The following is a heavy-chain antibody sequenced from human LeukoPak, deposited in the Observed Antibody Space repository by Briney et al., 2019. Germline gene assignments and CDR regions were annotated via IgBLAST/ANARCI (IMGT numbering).Heavy chain of an antibody. Sequence: PGGSLRLSCAASGFTFSSYAMSWVRQAPGKGLEWVSAISGSGGSTYYADSVKGRFTISRDNSKNTLFLQMNSLRAEDTAVYYCAKDLTTYGSGSYLVWGQGTTVTVSS. CDR3: AKDLTTYGSGSYLV. CDR2: ISGSGGST. CDR1: GFTFSSYA. V-gene: IGHV3-23*01. D-gene: IGHD3-10*01. J-gene: IGHJ6*02.